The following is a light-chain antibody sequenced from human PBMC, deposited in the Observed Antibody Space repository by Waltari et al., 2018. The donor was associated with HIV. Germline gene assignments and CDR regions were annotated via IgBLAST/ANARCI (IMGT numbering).Light chain of an antibody. Sequence: DIQMTQSPSTLSASVGDRVSITCRASQSISSSLAWYQQKPGKVPKLLIYKASTLESGVPSMFSGSGSGTQFTLTISSLQPDDFATYYCQQYGRSRTFGQGTKVDIK. CDR3: QQYGRSRT. J-gene: IGKJ1*01. CDR1: QSISSS. V-gene: IGKV1-5*03. CDR2: KAS.